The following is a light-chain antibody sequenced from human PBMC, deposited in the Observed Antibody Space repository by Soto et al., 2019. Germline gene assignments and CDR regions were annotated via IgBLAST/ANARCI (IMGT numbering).Light chain of an antibody. CDR1: GGSIASGY. V-gene: IGLV6-57*03. J-gene: IGLJ1*01. Sequence: NFMLTQPHSGSESPGKTVTLSFTRSGGSIASGYVQWYQQRPGSAPTTVIYEDNPRPSGVPYRFSGSIDRTSNSASLTISGLKTEDEADYYCQSYHSSAPYVFGNGTKVTVL. CDR2: EDN. CDR3: QSYHSSAPYV.